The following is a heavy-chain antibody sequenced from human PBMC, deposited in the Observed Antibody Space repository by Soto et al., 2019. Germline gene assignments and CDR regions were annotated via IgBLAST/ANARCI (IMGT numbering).Heavy chain of an antibody. CDR3: ARDLWFGELSLGY. CDR2: IYPGDSDT. D-gene: IGHD3-10*01. J-gene: IGHJ4*02. V-gene: IGHV5-51*01. Sequence: GESLKISCKGSGYSFTSYWIGWVRQMPGKGLEWMGIIYPGDSDTRYSPSFQGQVTISADTSKNQFSLKLSPVTAADTAVYYCARDLWFGELSLGYWGQGTLVTVSS. CDR1: GYSFTSYW.